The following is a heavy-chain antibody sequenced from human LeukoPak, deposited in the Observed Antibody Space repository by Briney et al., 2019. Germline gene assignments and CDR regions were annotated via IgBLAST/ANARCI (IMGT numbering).Heavy chain of an antibody. J-gene: IGHJ4*02. CDR2: ISGGGDFT. D-gene: IGHD5-24*01. V-gene: IGHV3-23*01. CDR3: AKDQLATIRGYFDY. Sequence: GGSLRLSCAASGSTFTSYAMSWVRQAPGKGLEWVSAISGGGDFTYYADSVKGRFTISRDNSKNTLYLQMNSLTAEYTAVYYCAKDQLATIRGYFDYWGQGTLVTVSS. CDR1: GSTFTSYA.